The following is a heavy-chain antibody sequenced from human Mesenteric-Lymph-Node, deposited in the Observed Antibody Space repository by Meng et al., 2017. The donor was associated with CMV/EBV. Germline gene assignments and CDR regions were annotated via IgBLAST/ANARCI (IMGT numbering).Heavy chain of an antibody. CDR3: ARDPNYGSGSLFDY. Sequence: TVSGGSISSDYWNWIRQTPGKGLEWIGYIHYSGLTNSNPSLKSRVAMSIDTSKNQFSLNLISVTAADTAVYYCARDPNYGSGSLFDYWGQGTLVTVSS. CDR1: GGSISSDY. CDR2: IHYSGLT. V-gene: IGHV4-59*01. D-gene: IGHD3-10*01. J-gene: IGHJ4*02.